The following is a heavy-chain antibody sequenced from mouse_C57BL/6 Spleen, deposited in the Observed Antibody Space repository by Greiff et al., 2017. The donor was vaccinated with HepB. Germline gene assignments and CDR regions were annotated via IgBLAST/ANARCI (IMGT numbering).Heavy chain of an antibody. J-gene: IGHJ3*01. CDR1: GYTFTSYW. V-gene: IGHV1-55*01. Sequence: QVQLQQPGAELVKPGASVKMSCKASGYTFTSYWITWVKQRPGQGLEWIGDIYPGSGSTNYNEKFKSKATLTVDTSSSTAYMQLSSLTSEDSAVYYCAKDYGRRSWFAYWGQGTLVTVSA. CDR2: IYPGSGST. CDR3: AKDYGRRSWFAY. D-gene: IGHD1-1*01.